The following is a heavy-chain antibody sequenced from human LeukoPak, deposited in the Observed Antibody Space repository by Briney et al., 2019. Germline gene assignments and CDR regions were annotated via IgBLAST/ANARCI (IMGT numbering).Heavy chain of an antibody. CDR2: VLYDGSNK. J-gene: IGHJ6*02. CDR1: GFTFSSYA. Sequence: GRSLRFSCAASGFTFSSYAMHWVRQDPGKGLEWVAVVLYDGSNKYYADSVKGRFTISRGNSKNTLYLQMNSLKAEDTAVYYCARDLGYCSSTSCYTVYYYGMDVWGQGTTVTVSS. CDR3: ARDLGYCSSTSCYTVYYYGMDV. D-gene: IGHD2-2*02. V-gene: IGHV3-30*04.